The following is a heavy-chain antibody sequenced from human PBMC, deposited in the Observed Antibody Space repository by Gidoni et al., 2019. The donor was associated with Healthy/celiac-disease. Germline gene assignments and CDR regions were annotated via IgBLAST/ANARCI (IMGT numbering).Heavy chain of an antibody. CDR2: IYSGGST. J-gene: IGHJ5*02. CDR3: ARYQQLNWFDP. Sequence: EVQLVETGGGLIQPGGSLRLSCAASGFTVSSNYMGWVRQAPGKGLGWVSVIYSGGSTYYADSVKGRFTISRDNSKNTLYLQMNSLRAEDTAVYYCARYQQLNWFDPWGQGTLVTVSS. D-gene: IGHD6-13*01. V-gene: IGHV3-53*02. CDR1: GFTVSSNY.